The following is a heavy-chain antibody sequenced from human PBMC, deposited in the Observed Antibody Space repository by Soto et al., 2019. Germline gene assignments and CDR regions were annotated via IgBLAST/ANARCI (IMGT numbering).Heavy chain of an antibody. Sequence: PSETLSLTCTVSGGSISSYYWSWIRQPPGKGLECIGYIYYSGSTNYNPSLKSRVTISVDTSKNQFSLKLTSLTAADTAVYYCARGPGGSALFFDYWGQGTLVTVSS. J-gene: IGHJ4*02. CDR2: IYYSGST. D-gene: IGHD2-15*01. CDR1: GGSISSYY. CDR3: ARGPGGSALFFDY. V-gene: IGHV4-59*01.